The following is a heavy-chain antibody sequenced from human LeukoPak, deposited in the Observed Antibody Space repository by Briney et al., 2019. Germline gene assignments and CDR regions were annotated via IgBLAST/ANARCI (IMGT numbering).Heavy chain of an antibody. CDR2: VYYSGST. Sequence: SETLSLTCTVSGGSISSYYWSWIRQPPGKGLEWIGYVYYSGSTNYNPSLKSRVTISVDTSKNQFSLKLSSVTAADTAVYYCARDRSGDFDYWGQGTLVTVSS. V-gene: IGHV4-59*01. J-gene: IGHJ4*02. D-gene: IGHD6-19*01. CDR3: ARDRSGDFDY. CDR1: GGSISSYY.